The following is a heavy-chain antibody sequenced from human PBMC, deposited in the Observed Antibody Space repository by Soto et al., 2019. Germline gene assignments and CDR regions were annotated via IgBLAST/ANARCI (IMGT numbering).Heavy chain of an antibody. Sequence: GGSLRLSCAASGFTFSSYGMHWVRQAPGKGLEWVAVISYDGSNKYYADSVKGRFTISRDNSKNTLYLQMNSLRAEDTAVYYCAKDLRGLAAAGLFDYWGQGTLVTVSS. CDR3: AKDLRGLAAAGLFDY. J-gene: IGHJ4*02. D-gene: IGHD6-13*01. V-gene: IGHV3-30*18. CDR2: ISYDGSNK. CDR1: GFTFSSYG.